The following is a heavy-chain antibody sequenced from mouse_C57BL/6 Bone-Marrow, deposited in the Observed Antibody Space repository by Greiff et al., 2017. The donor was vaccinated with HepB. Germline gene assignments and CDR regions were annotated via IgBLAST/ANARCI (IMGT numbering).Heavy chain of an antibody. V-gene: IGHV5-17*02. J-gene: IGHJ4*01. Sequence: EVKLVESGGGLVQPGGSRKLSCAASGFTFSSFGIHWVRQAPEKGLEWVAYISSGSSALYYADTVKGRFTISRDNPKNTLFLQMTSLRSEDTAMYYCARQDPFFYAMDYWGQGTSVTVSS. CDR1: GFTFSSFG. CDR3: ARQDPFFYAMDY. CDR2: ISSGSSAL.